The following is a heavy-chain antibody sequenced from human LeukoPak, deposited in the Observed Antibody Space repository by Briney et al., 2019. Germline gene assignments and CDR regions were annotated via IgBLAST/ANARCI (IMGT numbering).Heavy chain of an antibody. D-gene: IGHD6-6*01. Sequence: GASVKVSCKASGGTFSSYAISWVRQAPGQGLEWMGGIIPIFGTANYAQKFQGRVTITADESTSTAYMELSSLRSEDTAVYYCARGGNTRPVELYGMDVWGQGTTVTVSS. V-gene: IGHV1-69*13. CDR3: ARGGNTRPVELYGMDV. CDR1: GGTFSSYA. CDR2: IIPIFGTA. J-gene: IGHJ6*02.